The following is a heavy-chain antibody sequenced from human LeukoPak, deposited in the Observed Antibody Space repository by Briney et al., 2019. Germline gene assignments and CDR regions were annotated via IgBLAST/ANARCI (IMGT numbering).Heavy chain of an antibody. D-gene: IGHD3-3*01. CDR2: IYSGGST. CDR3: ARGDPDISFGVVGDAFDI. V-gene: IGHV3-66*01. CDR1: RFTVSSNY. Sequence: GGSLRLSCAASRFTVSSNYMTWVRQAAGKGLEWVSVIYSGGSTYYADSVKGRFTISRDNSKNTLYLQMNRLRAEDTAVYYCARGDPDISFGVVGDAFDIWGQGTMVTVSS. J-gene: IGHJ3*02.